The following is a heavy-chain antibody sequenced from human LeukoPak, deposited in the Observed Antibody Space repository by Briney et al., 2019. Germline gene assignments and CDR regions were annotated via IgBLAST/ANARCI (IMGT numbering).Heavy chain of an antibody. J-gene: IGHJ4*02. V-gene: IGHV3-23*01. CDR3: ATAASRYGSGWYDY. CDR2: ISGSGGST. D-gene: IGHD6-19*01. Sequence: GGSLRLSCAASGFTFSSYAVSWVRHAPGKGLEWVSAISGSGGSTYYADSVKGRFPISRENSKNTLYLQMNRLRAEDTAVYCCATAASRYGSGWYDYWGQGTLVTVSS. CDR1: GFTFSSYA.